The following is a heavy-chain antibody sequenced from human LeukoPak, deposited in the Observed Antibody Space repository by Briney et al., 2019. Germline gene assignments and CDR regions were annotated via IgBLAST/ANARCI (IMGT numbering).Heavy chain of an antibody. CDR2: ISDSGATT. J-gene: IGHJ4*02. CDR3: AKSRAGGILTSRTFDY. Sequence: GGSLRLSCAGSGLTFSSYAMSWVRQAPGKGLEWVSAISDSGATTYYADSVKGRFTISRDNSKNTLYLQMNSLRAEDTAVYFCAKSRAGGILTSRTFDYWGQGTLVTVSS. D-gene: IGHD6-13*01. V-gene: IGHV3-23*01. CDR1: GLTFSSYA.